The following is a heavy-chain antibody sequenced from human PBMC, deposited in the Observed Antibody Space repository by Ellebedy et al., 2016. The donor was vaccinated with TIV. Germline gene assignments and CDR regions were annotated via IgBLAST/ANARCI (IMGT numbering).Heavy chain of an antibody. D-gene: IGHD3-10*01. V-gene: IGHV4-34*01. J-gene: IGHJ5*02. CDR1: GGSFSRYY. CDR3: ARGPLRIPMFRELRRFDP. Sequence: MPGGSLRPSCAVYGGSFSRYYWNWIRQSPGKGLEWIGEIIHSGTTNYNPSLKSRVTILIDTSKGKFSLKLSSVTAADTAVYYCARGPLRIPMFRELRRFDPWGQGTLVTVSS. CDR2: IIHSGTT.